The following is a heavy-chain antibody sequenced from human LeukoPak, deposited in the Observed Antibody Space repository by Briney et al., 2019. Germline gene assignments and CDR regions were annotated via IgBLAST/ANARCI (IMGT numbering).Heavy chain of an antibody. CDR2: INPNSGGT. CDR3: AFTIADHDAFDI. Sequence: GASVKVSCKASGYTFTGCYMHWVRQAPGQGLEWMGWINPNSGGTNYAQKFQGWVTMTRDTSISTAYMELSRLRSDDTAVYYCAFTIADHDAFDIWGQGTMVTVSS. J-gene: IGHJ3*02. V-gene: IGHV1-2*04. CDR1: GYTFTGCY. D-gene: IGHD3-3*01.